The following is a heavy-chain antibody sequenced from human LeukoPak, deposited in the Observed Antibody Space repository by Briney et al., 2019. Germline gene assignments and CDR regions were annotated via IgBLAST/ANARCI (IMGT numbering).Heavy chain of an antibody. CDR2: ISWNSGSI. D-gene: IGHD3-9*01. CDR3: VKGYYDILTGPDPEYFQQ. J-gene: IGHJ1*01. CDR1: GFTFDDYA. Sequence: PGGSLRLSCAASGFTFDDYAMHWVRQAPGKGLEWVSGISWNSGSIGYADSVKGRFTISRDNAKNSLYLQMNSLRAEDTALYYCVKGYYDILTGPDPEYFQQWGQGTLVTVSS. V-gene: IGHV3-9*01.